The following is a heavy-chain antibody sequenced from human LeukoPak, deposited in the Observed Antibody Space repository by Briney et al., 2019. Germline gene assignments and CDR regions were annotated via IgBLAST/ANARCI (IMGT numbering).Heavy chain of an antibody. CDR2: IIPIFGTA. CDR1: GGTFSSYA. D-gene: IGHD3-3*01. CDR3: ARAWSGYFYHYYYMDV. V-gene: IGHV1-69*13. J-gene: IGHJ6*03. Sequence: SVKVSCKASGGTFSSYAISWVRQAPGQGLEWMGGIIPIFGTANYAQKFQGRVTITADESTSTAYMELSSLRSEDTAVYYCARAWSGYFYHYYYMDVWGEGTTVTVSS.